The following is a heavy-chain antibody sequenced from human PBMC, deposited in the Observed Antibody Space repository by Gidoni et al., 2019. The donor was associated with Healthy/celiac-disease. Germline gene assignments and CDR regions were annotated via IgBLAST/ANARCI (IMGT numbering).Heavy chain of an antibody. D-gene: IGHD6-25*01. CDR2: INHSGST. CDR1: GGSFSGYY. V-gene: IGHV4-34*01. CDR3: ASGNAATVSL. Sequence: QVQLQQWGAGLLKPSATLSLTCAVYGGSFSGYYWSWIRQPPGKGLEWIGEINHSGSTNYNPSLKSRVTISVDTSKNQFSLKLSSVTAADTAVYYCASGNAATVSLWGQGTLVTVSS. J-gene: IGHJ4*02.